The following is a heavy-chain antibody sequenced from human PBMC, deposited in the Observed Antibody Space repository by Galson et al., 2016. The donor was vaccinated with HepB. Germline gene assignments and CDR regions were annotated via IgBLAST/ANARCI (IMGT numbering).Heavy chain of an antibody. CDR3: ARDRDAALDY. Sequence: SAKVSCKASGYTFTTSGISWVRQAPGQGLEWMGWISTYSGNTKYAQKFQGRLTLTKDTSASTVYMELRSLRFDDTAMYYCARDRDAALDYWGQGALVTVSS. V-gene: IGHV1-18*01. CDR1: GYTFTTSG. D-gene: IGHD6-13*01. J-gene: IGHJ4*02. CDR2: ISTYSGNT.